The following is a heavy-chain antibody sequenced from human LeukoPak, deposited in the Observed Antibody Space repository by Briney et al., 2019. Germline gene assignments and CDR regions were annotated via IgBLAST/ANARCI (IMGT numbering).Heavy chain of an antibody. CDR1: GGSFSGYY. D-gene: IGHD2-15*01. CDR3: ATLVVAATHKDY. CDR2: INHSGST. Sequence: PSETLSLTCAVYGGSFSGYYWSWIRQPPGKGLEWIGEINHSGSTNYNPSLKSRVTISVDTSKNQFSLKLSSATAADTAVYYCATLVVAATHKDYWGQGTLVTVSS. V-gene: IGHV4-34*01. J-gene: IGHJ4*02.